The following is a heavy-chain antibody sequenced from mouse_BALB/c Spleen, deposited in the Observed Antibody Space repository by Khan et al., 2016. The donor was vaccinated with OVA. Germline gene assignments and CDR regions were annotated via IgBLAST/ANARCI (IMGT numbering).Heavy chain of an antibody. D-gene: IGHD2-4*01. J-gene: IGHJ3*01. CDR2: IWSVGST. CDR3: ARNYDYDEGLAY. V-gene: IGHV2-2*02. Sequence: VQLVESGPGLVQPSQSLSITCTVSGFSLTSYGVHWVRQSPGKGLEWLGVIWSVGSTDYNVAFISRLNISKDNSKSQAFFKMNSLQANDTAIYYCARNYDYDEGLAYWGQGTLVTVSA. CDR1: GFSLTSYG.